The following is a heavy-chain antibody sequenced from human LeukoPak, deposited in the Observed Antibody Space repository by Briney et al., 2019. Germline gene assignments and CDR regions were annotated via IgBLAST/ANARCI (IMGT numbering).Heavy chain of an antibody. J-gene: IGHJ4*02. V-gene: IGHV1-69*05. Sequence: SVKVSCKASGGTFSSYAISWVRQAPGQGLEWMGGIIPIFGTANYAQKFQGRVTITTDESTSTAYMELSSLRSEDTAVYYFARGGDSSSSGGNFDYWGQGTLVTVSS. D-gene: IGHD6-6*01. CDR1: GGTFSSYA. CDR3: ARGGDSSSSGGNFDY. CDR2: IIPIFGTA.